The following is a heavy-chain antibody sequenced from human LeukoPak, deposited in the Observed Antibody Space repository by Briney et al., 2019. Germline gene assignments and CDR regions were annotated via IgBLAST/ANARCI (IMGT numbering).Heavy chain of an antibody. CDR3: AKDHQPPRLTSGRGDY. D-gene: IGHD6-19*01. V-gene: IGHV3-53*05. J-gene: IGHJ4*02. CDR1: GFTVSSNY. CDR2: IYSGGST. Sequence: GGSLRLSCGASGFTVSSNYMSWVRQAPGKGLEGVAVIYSGGSTYYADSVKGRFTISRDNSKNTLYLQMNSLRAEDTALYYCAKDHQPPRLTSGRGDYWGQGPLVTVSS.